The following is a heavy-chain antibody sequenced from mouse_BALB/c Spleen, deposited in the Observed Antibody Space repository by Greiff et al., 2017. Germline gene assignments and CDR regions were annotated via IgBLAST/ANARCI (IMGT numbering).Heavy chain of an antibody. V-gene: IGHV5-17*02. CDR2: ISSGSSTI. Sequence: DVMLVESGGGLVQPGGSRKLSCAASGFTFSSFGMHWVRQAPEKGLEWVAYISSGSSTIYYADTVKGRFTISRDNPKNTLFLQMTSLRSEDTAMYYCARSGGYDRGYAMDYWGQGTSVTVSS. D-gene: IGHD2-2*01. J-gene: IGHJ4*01. CDR3: ARSGGYDRGYAMDY. CDR1: GFTFSSFG.